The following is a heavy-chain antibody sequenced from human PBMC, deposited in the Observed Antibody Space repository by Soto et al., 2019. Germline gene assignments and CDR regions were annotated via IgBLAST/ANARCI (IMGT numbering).Heavy chain of an antibody. D-gene: IGHD5-18*01. CDR1: GFTFSSYG. J-gene: IGHJ4*02. Sequence: PGGSLRLSCAASGFTFSSYGMHWVRQAPGKGLEWVAVISYDGSNKYYADSVKGRFTISRDNSKNTLYLQMNSLRAEDTAVYYCAKGDSYGYFGTRLPADYWGQGTLVTVSS. CDR2: ISYDGSNK. CDR3: AKGDSYGYFGTRLPADY. V-gene: IGHV3-30*18.